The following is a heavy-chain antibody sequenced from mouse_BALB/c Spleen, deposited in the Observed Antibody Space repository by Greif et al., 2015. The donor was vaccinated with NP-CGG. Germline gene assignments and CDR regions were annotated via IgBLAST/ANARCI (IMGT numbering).Heavy chain of an antibody. V-gene: IGHV1-7*01. D-gene: IGHD3-2*01. Sequence: ESGAELAKPGASVKMSCEASGYTFTSYWMHWVKQRPGQGLEWIGYINPSTGYTEYNQKFKDKATLTADKSSSTAYMQLSSLTSEDSAVYYCARRDSSGYGYWGQGTTLTVSS. CDR2: INPSTGYT. CDR1: GYTFTSYW. J-gene: IGHJ2*01. CDR3: ARRDSSGYGY.